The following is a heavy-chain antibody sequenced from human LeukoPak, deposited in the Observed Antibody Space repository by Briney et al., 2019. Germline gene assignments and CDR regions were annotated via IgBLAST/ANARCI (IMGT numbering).Heavy chain of an antibody. CDR1: GYTFTGYY. CDR3: ARGVYSGSYYVDGYFDY. Sequence: ASVKVSCKASGYTFTGYYMHWVRQAPGQGLEWMGWINPNSGGTNYAQKFQGRVTMTRDTSISTAYMELSRLRSDDTAVYYCARGVYSGSYYVDGYFDYWGQGTLVTVSS. J-gene: IGHJ4*02. D-gene: IGHD1-26*01. V-gene: IGHV1-2*02. CDR2: INPNSGGT.